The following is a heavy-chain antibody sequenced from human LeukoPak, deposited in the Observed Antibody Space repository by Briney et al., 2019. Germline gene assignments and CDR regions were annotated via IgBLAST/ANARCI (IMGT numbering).Heavy chain of an antibody. CDR1: GFIFSNYW. CDR3: AKDPRRNYYDSSGYLVY. Sequence: GGSLRLSCVASGFIFSNYWMYWVRQAPGKGLEWVSAISSSGGSTYYADSVKGRFTISRDNSKSTLYLQMNSLRAEDTAVYYCAKDPRRNYYDSSGYLVYWGQGTLVTVSS. J-gene: IGHJ4*02. D-gene: IGHD3-22*01. V-gene: IGHV3-23*01. CDR2: ISSSGGST.